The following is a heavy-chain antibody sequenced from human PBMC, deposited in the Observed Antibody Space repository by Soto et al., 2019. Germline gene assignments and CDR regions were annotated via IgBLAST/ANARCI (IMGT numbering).Heavy chain of an antibody. CDR2: IIPIFGTA. J-gene: IGHJ4*02. D-gene: IGHD6-6*01. Sequence: SAKVSCKASGGTFSSYAISWVRQAPGQGLEWMGGIIPIFGTANYAQKFQGRVTITADESTSTAYMELGSLRSEDTAVYYCARDMGYSSSHFDYWGQGTLVTVSS. CDR1: GGTFSSYA. V-gene: IGHV1-69*13. CDR3: ARDMGYSSSHFDY.